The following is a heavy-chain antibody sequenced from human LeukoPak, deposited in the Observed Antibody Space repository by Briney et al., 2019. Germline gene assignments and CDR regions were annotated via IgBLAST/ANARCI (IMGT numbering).Heavy chain of an antibody. CDR1: GGSISSGSYY. CDR3: GREDYSNYWFDP. V-gene: IGHV4-61*02. Sequence: SETLSLTCTDSGGSISSGSYYWSWIRQPAGKGLEWIGRIYTSGSTNYNPSLKSRVTISVDTSKNQFSLKLSSVTAADTAVYYCGREDYSNYWFDPWGQGTLVTVSS. D-gene: IGHD4-11*01. J-gene: IGHJ5*02. CDR2: IYTSGST.